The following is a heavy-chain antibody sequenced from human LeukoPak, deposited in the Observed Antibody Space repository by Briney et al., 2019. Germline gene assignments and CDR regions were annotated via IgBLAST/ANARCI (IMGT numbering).Heavy chain of an antibody. J-gene: IGHJ3*02. D-gene: IGHD6-19*01. Sequence: GGSLRLSCTASGFTFGDYAMSWVRQAPGKGLEWIGFIRSKAYGGTTEYAASVKGRFTISRDDSKSIAYLQMNSLKTEDTAVYYCTSLPRSSGLATPYDAFDIWGQGTMVTVSS. V-gene: IGHV3-49*04. CDR2: IRSKAYGGTT. CDR3: TSLPRSSGLATPYDAFDI. CDR1: GFTFGDYA.